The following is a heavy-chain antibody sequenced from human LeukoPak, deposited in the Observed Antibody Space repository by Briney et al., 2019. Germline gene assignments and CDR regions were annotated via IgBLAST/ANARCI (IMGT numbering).Heavy chain of an antibody. D-gene: IGHD1-26*01. CDR3: AREVGAITLGVYYYYGMDV. Sequence: QAGGSLRLSCAASGFTFSSYWMSWVRQAPGKGLEWVANIKQDGSEKYYVDSVKGRFTISRDNAKNSLYLQMNSLRAEDTAVYYCAREVGAITLGVYYYYGMDVWGQGTTVTVSS. CDR2: IKQDGSEK. CDR1: GFTFSSYW. V-gene: IGHV3-7*01. J-gene: IGHJ6*02.